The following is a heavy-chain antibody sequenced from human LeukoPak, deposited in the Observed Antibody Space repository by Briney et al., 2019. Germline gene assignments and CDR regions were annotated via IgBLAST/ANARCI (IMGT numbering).Heavy chain of an antibody. CDR2: MNPNSGNT. D-gene: IGHD6-13*01. CDR1: GYTFTSHD. CDR3: ARGGVYSSSWYQYY. V-gene: IGHV1-8*01. J-gene: IGHJ4*02. Sequence: GASVKVSCKASGYTFTSHDINWVRQATGQGLEWMGWMNPNSGNTGSAQKFQGRVTMTRNTSISTAYMELSSLRSEDTAVYYCARGGVYSSSWYQYYWGQGTLVTVSS.